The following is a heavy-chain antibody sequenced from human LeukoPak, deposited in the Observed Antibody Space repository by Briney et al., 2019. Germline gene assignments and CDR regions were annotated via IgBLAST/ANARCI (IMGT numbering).Heavy chain of an antibody. J-gene: IGHJ4*02. CDR2: INPSGGST. V-gene: IGHV1-46*01. Sequence: GASVKVSCKASGYTFTSYYMHWVRQAPGQGLEWMGIINPSGGSTSYAQKFQGRVTMTRDTSTSTVYMELSSLRAEDTAVYYCAKHPYRVVVAPTFDYWGQGTLVTVSS. CDR3: AKHPYRVVVAPTFDY. D-gene: IGHD2-15*01. CDR1: GYTFTSYY.